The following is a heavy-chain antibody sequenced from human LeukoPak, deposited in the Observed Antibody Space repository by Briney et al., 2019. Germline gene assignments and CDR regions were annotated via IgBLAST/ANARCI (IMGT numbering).Heavy chain of an antibody. J-gene: IGHJ5*01. Sequence: SQTLSLTCAFSGDSVSPNSATWIWIRQSPSRGLKWLGRTYFRSKWYNDYAVSVKSRITINPDTSRNQFSLHLSFVTPGDTAVYYCARVAVAHYDSWGQGTRVTVSS. CDR1: GDSVSPNSAT. CDR3: ARVAVAHYDS. D-gene: IGHD6-19*01. CDR2: TYFRSKWYN. V-gene: IGHV6-1*01.